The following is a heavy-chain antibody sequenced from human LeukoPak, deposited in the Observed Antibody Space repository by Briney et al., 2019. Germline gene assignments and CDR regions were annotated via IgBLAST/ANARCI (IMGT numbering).Heavy chain of an antibody. Sequence: SETLSLTCAVYGGSFSGYYWSWIRQPPGKGLEWIGEINHSGSTNYNPSLKSRVTISVDTSKNQFSLKLSSVTAADTAVYYCTRHEGPLIKAWGQGTLVTVSS. V-gene: IGHV4-34*01. CDR2: INHSGST. CDR1: GGSFSGYY. J-gene: IGHJ5*02. CDR3: TRHEGPLIKA. D-gene: IGHD3-10*01.